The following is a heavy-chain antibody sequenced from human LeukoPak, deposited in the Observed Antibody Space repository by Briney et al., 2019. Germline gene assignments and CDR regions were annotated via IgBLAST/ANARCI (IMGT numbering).Heavy chain of an antibody. CDR3: ARGTYDYGDYGGFDY. D-gene: IGHD4-17*01. Sequence: GGSLRLSCAASGFTFSDHYMDWVRQATGKGLESVGRTRNKANSYTTEYAASVKGRFTISRDDSKNSLYLQMNSLKTEDTAVYYCARGTYDYGDYGGFDYWGQGTLVTVSS. J-gene: IGHJ4*02. CDR1: GFTFSDHY. CDR2: TRNKANSYTT. V-gene: IGHV3-72*01.